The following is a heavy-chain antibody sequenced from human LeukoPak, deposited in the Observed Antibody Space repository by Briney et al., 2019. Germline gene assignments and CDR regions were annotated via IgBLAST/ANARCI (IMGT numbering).Heavy chain of an antibody. CDR2: IYYSGST. CDR1: GGSISSYY. V-gene: IGHV4-59*01. CDR3: ARGRFLDAFDI. J-gene: IGHJ3*02. D-gene: IGHD3-3*01. Sequence: SETLSLTSTVSGGSISSYYWSWIRQPPGKGLEWIGYIYYSGSTKYKPSLKSRVTISVDTSKNQFSLKLSSVTAADTAVYYCARGRFLDAFDIWGQGTMVTVSS.